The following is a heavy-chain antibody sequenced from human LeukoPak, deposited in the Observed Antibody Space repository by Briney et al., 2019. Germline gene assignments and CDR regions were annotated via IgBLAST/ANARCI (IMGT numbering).Heavy chain of an antibody. CDR1: GYTFTDYY. J-gene: IGHJ3*02. Sequence: KVSCKVSGYTFTDYYMHWVEQAPGKGIEWMGLVNPEDGETIYAEKLQGRVTITADRSKETAYMEMSSLRSEDTAVYYCATPRYSGSYGDAFDIWGQGTMVTVSS. CDR2: VNPEDGET. V-gene: IGHV1-69-2*01. CDR3: ATPRYSGSYGDAFDI. D-gene: IGHD1-26*01.